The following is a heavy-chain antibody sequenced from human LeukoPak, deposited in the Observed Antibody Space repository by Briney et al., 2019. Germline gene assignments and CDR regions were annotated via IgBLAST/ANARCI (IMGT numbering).Heavy chain of an antibody. D-gene: IGHD2-2*01. CDR1: GYTFTGYY. V-gene: IGHV1-2*02. CDR2: INPNSGGT. CDR3: SRASVVVVTAAIGRWFGP. Sequence: ASVKVSFKASGYTFTGYYMHWVRQAPGQGLEWMGWINPNSGGTNYAQKSQGRVTMTREASIRTAYMQLSRRRSDDTAVYYCSRASVVVVTAAIGRWFGPWGHGTLVTSSS. J-gene: IGHJ5*02.